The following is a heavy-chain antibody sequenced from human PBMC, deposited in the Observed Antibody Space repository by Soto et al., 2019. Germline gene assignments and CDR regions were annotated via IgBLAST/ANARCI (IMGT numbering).Heavy chain of an antibody. V-gene: IGHV4-30-4*01. CDR1: GGSISSGDYY. D-gene: IGHD3-9*01. CDR2: IYYSGST. CDR3: ARDKLRYFDWLANYHYGMDV. Sequence: PSETLSLTCTVSGGSISSGDYYWSWIRQPPGKGLEWIGYIYYSGSTYYNPSLKSRVTISVDTSKNQFSLKLSSVTAADTAVYYCARDKLRYFDWLANYHYGMDVWGQGTTVTVSS. J-gene: IGHJ6*02.